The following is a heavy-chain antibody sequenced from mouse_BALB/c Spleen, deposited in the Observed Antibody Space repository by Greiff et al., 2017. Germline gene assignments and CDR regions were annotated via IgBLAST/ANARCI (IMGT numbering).Heavy chain of an antibody. D-gene: IGHD2-4*01. V-gene: IGHV1-9*01. J-gene: IGHJ3*01. CDR1: GYTFSSYW. CDR3: ARGNDYENWDDAY. CDR2: ILPGSGST. Sequence: VQLQQSGAELMKPGASVKISCKATGYTFSSYWIEWVKQRPGHGLEWIGEILPGSGSTNYNEKFKGKATFTADTSSNTAYMQLSSLTSEDSAVYYCARGNDYENWDDAYWGQGTLVTVSA.